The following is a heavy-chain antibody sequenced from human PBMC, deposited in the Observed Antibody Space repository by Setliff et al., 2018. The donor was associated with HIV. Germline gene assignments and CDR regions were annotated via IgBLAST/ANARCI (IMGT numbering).Heavy chain of an antibody. CDR2: IYYSGST. CDR1: GGSISSSSYY. Sequence: SETLSLTCTVSGGSISSSSYYWGWIRQPPGKGLEWIGSIYYSGSTYYNPSLKSRVTISVDTSKNQFSLKLSPVTAADTAVYYCAREKRSGFSSGWTNWFDPWGQGTLVTVSS. J-gene: IGHJ5*02. D-gene: IGHD6-19*01. CDR3: AREKRSGFSSGWTNWFDP. V-gene: IGHV4-39*07.